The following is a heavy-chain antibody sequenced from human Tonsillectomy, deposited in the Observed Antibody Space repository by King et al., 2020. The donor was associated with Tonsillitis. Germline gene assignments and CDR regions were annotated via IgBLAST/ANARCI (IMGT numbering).Heavy chain of an antibody. V-gene: IGHV1-69*01. CDR3: ARCSTTMTTLYYCDY. J-gene: IGHJ4*02. Sequence: QLVQSGAEVKKPGYSVKVSCKASGGSFSSYAISWVRQAPGKGLEWLGGIITSFGTTNYAQQFQGRDTITADESTNTAYMELSSLRSEETAVYYCARCSTTMTTLYYCDYWGQGTLVTVSS. CDR2: IITSFGTT. CDR1: GGSFSSYA. D-gene: IGHD2/OR15-2a*01.